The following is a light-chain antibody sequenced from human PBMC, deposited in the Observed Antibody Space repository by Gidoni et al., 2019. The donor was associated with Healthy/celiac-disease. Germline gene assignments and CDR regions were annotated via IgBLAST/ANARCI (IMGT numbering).Light chain of an antibody. Sequence: DIVLTQSPATLSLSPGERATRSCRARQRVSSYLAWYQQQPGHAPRLLIYDASNRATGIPARFSGSGSGTDFTLTISSLEPEDFAVYYCQRRSNWPSFXGXTKVEIK. V-gene: IGKV3-11*01. J-gene: IGKJ4*01. CDR1: QRVSSY. CDR3: QRRSNWPS. CDR2: DAS.